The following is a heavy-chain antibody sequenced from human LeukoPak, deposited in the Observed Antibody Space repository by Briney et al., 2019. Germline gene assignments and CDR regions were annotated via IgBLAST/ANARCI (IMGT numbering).Heavy chain of an antibody. V-gene: IGHV1-69*05. J-gene: IGHJ5*02. CDR2: IIPIFGTA. Sequence: ASVKVSCKASGGTFSSYAISWVRQAPGQGLEWMGGIIPIFGTANYAQKFQGRVTITTDESTSTAYMELRSLRSDDTAVYYCARDIVVVPAAIRMGWFDPWGQGTLVTVSS. CDR1: GGTFSSYA. D-gene: IGHD2-2*02. CDR3: ARDIVVVPAAIRMGWFDP.